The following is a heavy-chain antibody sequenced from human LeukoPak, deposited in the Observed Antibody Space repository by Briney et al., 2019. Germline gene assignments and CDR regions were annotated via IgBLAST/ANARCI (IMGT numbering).Heavy chain of an antibody. V-gene: IGHV1-18*01. J-gene: IGHJ4*02. CDR2: ISAYNGNT. CDR1: GGTFSSYA. CDR3: ARDKASDFDY. D-gene: IGHD3-10*01. Sequence: ASVKVSCKASGGTFSSYAISWVRQAPGQGLEWMGWISAYNGNTNYAQKLQGRVTMTTDTSTSTAYMELRSLRSDDTAVYYCARDKASDFDYWGQGTLVTVSS.